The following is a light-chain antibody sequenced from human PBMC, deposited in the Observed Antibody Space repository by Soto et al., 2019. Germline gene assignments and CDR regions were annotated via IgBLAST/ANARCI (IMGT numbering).Light chain of an antibody. Sequence: VLTQSPGTLYLSPGERATLSCRASQTVRNKYLAWYQQKPGQAPRLLIYDASSRATGIPDRFSGGVSGTDGTITISRLEKEDGSVYYCQQFSSYTLTFGGGTKVDIK. CDR3: QQFSSYTLT. CDR2: DAS. V-gene: IGKV3-20*01. CDR1: QTVRNKY. J-gene: IGKJ4*01.